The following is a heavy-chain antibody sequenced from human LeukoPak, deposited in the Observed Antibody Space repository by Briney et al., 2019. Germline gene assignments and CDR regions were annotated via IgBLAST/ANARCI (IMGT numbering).Heavy chain of an antibody. CDR1: GFTFSDYW. CDR3: ARDRSIAAAVSDAFDI. D-gene: IGHD6-13*01. V-gene: IGHV3-7*01. CDR2: IKQDGSEK. J-gene: IGHJ3*02. Sequence: GGSLRLSCAVSGFTFSDYWMTWVRQAPGKGLEWVANIKQDGSEKYYVDSVKGRFTISRDNAKNSLYLQMNSLRAEDTAVYYCARDRSIAAAVSDAFDIWGQGTMVTVSS.